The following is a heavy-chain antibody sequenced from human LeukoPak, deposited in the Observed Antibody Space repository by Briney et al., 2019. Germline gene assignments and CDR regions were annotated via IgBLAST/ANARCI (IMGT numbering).Heavy chain of an antibody. Sequence: SETLSLTCTVSGGSISSYYWSWIRQPPGKGLEWIGYTYYSGSTNYNPSLKSRVTISVDTSKNQFSLKLSSVTAADTAVYYCARGTLWFGTLDYWGQGTLVTVSS. CDR2: TYYSGST. J-gene: IGHJ4*02. V-gene: IGHV4-59*01. CDR1: GGSISSYY. CDR3: ARGTLWFGTLDY. D-gene: IGHD3-10*01.